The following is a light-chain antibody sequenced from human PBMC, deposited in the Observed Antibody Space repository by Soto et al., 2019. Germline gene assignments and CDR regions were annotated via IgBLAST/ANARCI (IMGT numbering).Light chain of an antibody. J-gene: IGLJ3*02. V-gene: IGLV1-47*02. Sequence: QSVLTQPPSASGTPGQRVTISCSGSSSNIGSNYVYWYQQLPGTAPKLLIYSNNQRPSGVPDRFSGSKSGTSASLAISGLRSEDEAYYYCAAWDDSLSGPVFGGGTKLTVL. CDR1: SSNIGSNY. CDR3: AAWDDSLSGPV. CDR2: SNN.